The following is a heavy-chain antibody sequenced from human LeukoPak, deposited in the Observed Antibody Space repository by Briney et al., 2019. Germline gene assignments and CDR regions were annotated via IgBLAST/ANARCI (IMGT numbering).Heavy chain of an antibody. Sequence: SETLSLTCTVSGGSISGFYWSWIRQPAGKGLEWIGRIYTSGNTNYNPSLKSRVSMSVDTSKNQFSLKLTSVTAADTAVYYCARVFYGDRYYFDYWGQGTLVTVSS. CDR3: ARVFYGDRYYFDY. CDR1: GGSISGFY. D-gene: IGHD4-17*01. CDR2: IYTSGNT. J-gene: IGHJ4*02. V-gene: IGHV4-4*07.